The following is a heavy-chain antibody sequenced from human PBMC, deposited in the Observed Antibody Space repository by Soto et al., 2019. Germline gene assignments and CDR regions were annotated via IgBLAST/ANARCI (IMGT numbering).Heavy chain of an antibody. V-gene: IGHV1-46*01. CDR3: AGWISSDSGGFYDALDV. CDR2: VNPNTGYT. J-gene: IGHJ3*01. CDR1: GYTFTSYY. D-gene: IGHD3-22*01. Sequence: VASVKVSCKTSGYTFTSYYINWVRQGPGQRLEWMGIVNPNTGYTSYAQRFQGRVTTTRDTSTSTVYMELSSLTSEDTAVYFCAGWISSDSGGFYDALDVWGQGTMVTVSS.